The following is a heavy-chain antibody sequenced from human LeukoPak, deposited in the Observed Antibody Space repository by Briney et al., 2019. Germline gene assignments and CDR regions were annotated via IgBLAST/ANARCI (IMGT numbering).Heavy chain of an antibody. CDR1: GFTFSAYG. D-gene: IGHD6-13*01. CDR3: AKQREGISWSPDY. J-gene: IGHJ4*02. V-gene: IGHV3-30*18. CDR2: ISYDRSDI. Sequence: GGSLRLSCAVSGFTFSAYGMHWVRQAPGKGLEWVAVISYDRSDIYYADSVKGRFTISRDNSKNTLYLQMNSLRAEDTAVYYCAKQREGISWSPDYWGQGTLVTVSS.